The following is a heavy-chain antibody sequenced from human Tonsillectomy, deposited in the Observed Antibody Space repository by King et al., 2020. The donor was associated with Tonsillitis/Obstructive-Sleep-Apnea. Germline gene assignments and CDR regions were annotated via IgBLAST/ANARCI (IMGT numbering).Heavy chain of an antibody. J-gene: IGHJ3*02. D-gene: IGHD4-23*01. CDR1: GYSFTSYW. CDR2: IDPSDSFT. Sequence: VQLVESGAEVKKPGGSLRISCKGSGYSFTSYWISWVGQMPGKGLEWMGRIDPSDSFTNYSPSFQGHGTISADKSISTAYLQWSSLKASDTAMYYCARLGNDAFDIWGQGTMVTVSS. V-gene: IGHV5-10-1*01. CDR3: ARLGNDAFDI.